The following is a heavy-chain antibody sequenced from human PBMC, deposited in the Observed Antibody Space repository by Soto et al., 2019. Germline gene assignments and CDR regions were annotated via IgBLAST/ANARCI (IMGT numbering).Heavy chain of an antibody. CDR2: ISWDGTST. V-gene: IGHV3-43*01. Sequence: GSLRLSCAASGFTFDDYTMHWVRQFPGKGLEWVSLISWDGTSTYYADSVKGRFTISRDNTRNSLYLQMSSLRTEDTALYYCAKDKFEEWGQGTLVTVSS. CDR1: GFTFDDYT. CDR3: AKDKFEE. J-gene: IGHJ4*02.